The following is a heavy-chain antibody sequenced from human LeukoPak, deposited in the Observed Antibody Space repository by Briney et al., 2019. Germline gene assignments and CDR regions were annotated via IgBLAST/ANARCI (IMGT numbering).Heavy chain of an antibody. CDR2: INPNSGGT. V-gene: IGHV1-2*02. CDR1: GYTFTGYY. Sequence: ASVKVSCKASGYTFTGYYMHWVRQAPGQGLEWMGWINPNSGGTNYAQKFQGRVTITADKSTSTAYMELSSLRSEDTAVYYCAREGGPVVVPAAIGYYGMDVWGQGTTVTVSS. D-gene: IGHD2-2*01. CDR3: AREGGPVVVPAAIGYYGMDV. J-gene: IGHJ6*02.